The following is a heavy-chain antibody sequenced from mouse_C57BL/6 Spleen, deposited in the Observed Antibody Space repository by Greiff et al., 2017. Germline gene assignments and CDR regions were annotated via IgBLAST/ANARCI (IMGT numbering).Heavy chain of an antibody. J-gene: IGHJ4*01. CDR1: GYSITSGYS. CDR3: GREDYRSLYAMPY. Sequence: ESGPCLVNPSQSLSLTCPVTGYSITSGYSWYWIRQFPGNKLEWMGYISYDGSHPYNPSLKNRIVITRDTSKNQFFLKLNSVTTEDTATYYGGREDYRSLYAMPYWGQAARGTVSS. D-gene: IGHD1-1*01. V-gene: IGHV3-6*01. CDR2: ISYDGSH.